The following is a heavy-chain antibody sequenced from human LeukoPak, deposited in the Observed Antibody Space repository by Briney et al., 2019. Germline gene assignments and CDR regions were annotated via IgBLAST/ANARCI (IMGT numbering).Heavy chain of an antibody. CDR1: GFTFSSYA. CDR2: ISTGGLTT. J-gene: IGHJ6*02. Sequence: GGSLRLSCAASGFTFSSYAMSWVRQAPGKGLEYVSAISTGGLTTYYAESVKGRFTISRDDSKNTLYLQMGSLRGEDMAVYYCARRVAPTDYLGMDVWGQGTTVTVSS. D-gene: IGHD4-17*01. CDR3: ARRVAPTDYLGMDV. V-gene: IGHV3-64*02.